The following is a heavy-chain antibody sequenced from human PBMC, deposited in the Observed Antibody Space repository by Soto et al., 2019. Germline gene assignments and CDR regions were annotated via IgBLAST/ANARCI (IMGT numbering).Heavy chain of an antibody. CDR1: GGSISSYY. CDR3: ARGGVYCSSTSCSFDY. CDR2: IYTSGST. D-gene: IGHD2-2*01. J-gene: IGHJ4*02. V-gene: IGHV4-4*07. Sequence: SETLSLTCTVSGGSISSYYWSWIRQPAGKGLEWIGRIYTSGSTNYNPSLKSRVTMSVDTPKNQFSLKLSSVTAADTAVYYCARGGVYCSSTSCSFDYWGQGTLVTVSS.